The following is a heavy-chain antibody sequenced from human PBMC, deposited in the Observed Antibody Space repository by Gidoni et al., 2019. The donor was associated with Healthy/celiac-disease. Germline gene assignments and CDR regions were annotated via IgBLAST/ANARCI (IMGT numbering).Heavy chain of an antibody. CDR1: GFTFRSYG. D-gene: IGHD3-3*01. V-gene: IGHV3-33*01. CDR3: ARAYYDFWSGLPSYYYYYGMDV. J-gene: IGHJ6*02. CDR2: IWFDGINK. Sequence: QVQLVESGGGVVQTGRSLRLSCAASGFTFRSYGMHWVRQAPGKGLERVAFIWFDGINKYYADSVKGRFTISRDNSKNTLFLQMNSLRAEDTAVYYCARAYYDFWSGLPSYYYYYGMDVWGQGTTVTVSS.